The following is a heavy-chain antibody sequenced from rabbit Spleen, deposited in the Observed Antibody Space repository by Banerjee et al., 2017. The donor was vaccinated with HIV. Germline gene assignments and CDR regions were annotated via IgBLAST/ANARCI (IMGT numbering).Heavy chain of an antibody. CDR3: ARAGEGGDGYLNL. V-gene: IGHV1S40*01. J-gene: IGHJ4*01. D-gene: IGHD5-1*01. Sequence: QSLEESGGDLVKPEGSLTLTCTASGFSFSSNYYMCWVRQAPGSGLEWIACIYPGSFDSTVYASWAKGRFTISRTSSTTVTLQVTSLTAADTATYFCARAGEGGDGYLNLWGPGTLVTVS. CDR2: IYPGSFDST. CDR1: GFSFSSNYY.